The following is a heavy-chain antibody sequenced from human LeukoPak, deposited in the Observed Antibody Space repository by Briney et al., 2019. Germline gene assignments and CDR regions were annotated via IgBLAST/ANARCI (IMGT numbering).Heavy chain of an antibody. Sequence: SETLSLPSGVKGGALSGYYWIWIRPTPTQGLEWIGEINHSGSTNYNPSLKSRVTISVDTSKNQFYLSLTSLTAADTAVYYCARRRWSSSSVIGYWGRGTRVTVSP. CDR2: INHSGST. CDR3: ARRRWSSSSVIGY. V-gene: IGHV4-34*01. CDR1: GGALSGYY. D-gene: IGHD6-6*01. J-gene: IGHJ4*02.